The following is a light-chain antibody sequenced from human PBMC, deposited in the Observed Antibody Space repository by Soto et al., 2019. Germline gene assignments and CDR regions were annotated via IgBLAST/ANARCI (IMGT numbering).Light chain of an antibody. V-gene: IGKV3-11*01. CDR3: QQRINWPLT. CDR2: DAS. Sequence: SVRPQYPATLSLSPGERATLSCRASQSVSSYLAWYQQKPGQAPRLLIFDASNRATGIPARFSGSGSGTDFTLTISSLQPEDFAVYHCQQRINWPLTFGGGTKVDIK. J-gene: IGKJ4*01. CDR1: QSVSSY.